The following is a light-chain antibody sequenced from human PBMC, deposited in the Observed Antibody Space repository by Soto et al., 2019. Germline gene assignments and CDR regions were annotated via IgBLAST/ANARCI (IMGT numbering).Light chain of an antibody. Sequence: QSVLTQPASVSGSAGQSITISCTGTSSDVGGYNLVSWYQQYSGKAPKLLIYEVNKRPSGVSNRFSGSKSGNTASLTISGLQAEDEADYYCCSYAGIRVFGTGTKVTVL. V-gene: IGLV2-23*02. J-gene: IGLJ1*01. CDR2: EVN. CDR1: SSDVGGYNL. CDR3: CSYAGIRV.